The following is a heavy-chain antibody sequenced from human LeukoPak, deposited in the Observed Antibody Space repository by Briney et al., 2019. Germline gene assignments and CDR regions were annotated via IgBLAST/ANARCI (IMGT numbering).Heavy chain of an antibody. D-gene: IGHD3-22*01. V-gene: IGHV3-21*01. J-gene: IGHJ6*02. Sequence: ERSLHLSCPASGFTFSSYSINWVRQPPAKGLEPVSSISSSSSYIYYADSVKGRFTISRDNAKNSLYLQMNSLRAEDTAVYYCATSLLRRPYYYGMDVWGQGTTVTVSS. CDR3: ATSLLRRPYYYGMDV. CDR1: GFTFSSYS. CDR2: ISSSSSYI.